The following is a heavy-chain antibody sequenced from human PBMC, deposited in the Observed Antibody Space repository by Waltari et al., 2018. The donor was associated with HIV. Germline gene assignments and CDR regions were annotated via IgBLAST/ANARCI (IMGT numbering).Heavy chain of an antibody. Sequence: EVQLVESGGGSLQAGGSLRLSCAASGFAFRSSYMFWVRPAPGRGLVWGSRIMSGGSTTSYADSVKGRFTVSRDNARNTLYLQMNSLRAEDTAVYYCARYRPEVHYYNGMDVWGQGTTVTVSS. CDR3: ARYRPEVHYYNGMDV. J-gene: IGHJ6*02. V-gene: IGHV3-74*01. CDR1: GFAFRSSY. CDR2: IMSGGSTT. D-gene: IGHD3-16*02.